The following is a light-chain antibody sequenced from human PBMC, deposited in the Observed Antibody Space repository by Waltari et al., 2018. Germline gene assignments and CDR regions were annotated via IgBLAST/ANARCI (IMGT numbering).Light chain of an antibody. V-gene: IGKV1-39*01. Sequence: DIQMTQSPSSLSPCVGDSVHITCRASPSINRYFNWYQLKPGKAPKLLIYAASSLQSGVPSRFSGSGAGTDFTLTISSLQPEDFATDYCQQSYSTPPTFGGGTKVEIK. CDR1: PSINRY. J-gene: IGKJ4*01. CDR2: AAS. CDR3: QQSYSTPPT.